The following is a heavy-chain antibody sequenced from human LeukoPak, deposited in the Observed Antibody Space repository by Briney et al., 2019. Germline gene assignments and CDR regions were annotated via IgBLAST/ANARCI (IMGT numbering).Heavy chain of an antibody. D-gene: IGHD6-6*01. Sequence: SVKVSCKASGGTFSSYAISWVRQAPGQGLEWMGGIIPIFGTANYAQKFQGRVTVTADESTSTAYMELSSLRSEDTAVYYCARLPLRSIAVGYYGMDVWGQGTTVTVSS. CDR1: GGTFSSYA. CDR2: IIPIFGTA. J-gene: IGHJ6*02. CDR3: ARLPLRSIAVGYYGMDV. V-gene: IGHV1-69*13.